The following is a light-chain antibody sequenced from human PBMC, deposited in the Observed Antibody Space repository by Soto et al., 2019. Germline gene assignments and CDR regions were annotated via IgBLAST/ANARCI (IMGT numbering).Light chain of an antibody. J-gene: IGLJ3*02. CDR1: NSDVGGYKY. CDR2: EVN. Sequence: QSVLTQPASVSGSPGQSITISCTGTNSDVGGYKYVSWYQQHPGQAPKLMIYEVNNRPSGVSNRFSGSKSGNTASLTISGLQVEDEADYYCSSYSSSTTLVFGGGTKLTVL. V-gene: IGLV2-14*01. CDR3: SSYSSSTTLV.